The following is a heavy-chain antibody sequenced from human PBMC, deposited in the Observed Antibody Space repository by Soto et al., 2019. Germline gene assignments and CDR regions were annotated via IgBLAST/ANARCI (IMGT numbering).Heavy chain of an antibody. V-gene: IGHV3-23*01. CDR2: VSGDGGST. D-gene: IGHD1-20*01. J-gene: IGHJ3*02. CDR3: AKDAIPYNGRKDGFDI. CDR1: GFTFSDYA. Sequence: EVQLLESGGGLVQPGGSLRLSCAASGFTFSDYAMYWVRQTPGKGLEWVSAVSGDGGSTFYPDSVKGRFTISRDNSKSTLCLQMNSLGAEDTAVYYCAKDAIPYNGRKDGFDIWGLCTMVTVSS.